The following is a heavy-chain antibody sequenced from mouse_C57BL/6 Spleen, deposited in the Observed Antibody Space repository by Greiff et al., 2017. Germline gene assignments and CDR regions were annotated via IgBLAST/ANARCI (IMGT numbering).Heavy chain of an antibody. CDR3: ARRDYEFLFAY. J-gene: IGHJ3*01. V-gene: IGHV1-69*01. CDR2: IDPSDSYT. CDR1: GYTFTSYW. D-gene: IGHD2-4*01. Sequence: QVQLQQPGAELVMPGASVKLSCTASGYTFTSYWMHWVKQRPGQGLEWIGEIDPSDSYTNYHHKFKGKSTFTVDKSSSTAYMQLSSLTSEDSAVYYCARRDYEFLFAYWGQGTLVTVSA.